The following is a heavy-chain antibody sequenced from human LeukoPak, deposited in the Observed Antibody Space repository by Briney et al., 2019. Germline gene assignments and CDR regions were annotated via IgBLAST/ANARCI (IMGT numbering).Heavy chain of an antibody. D-gene: IGHD3-16*02. CDR3: ARDLAHDYVWGSYRLKPPFDY. V-gene: IGHV4-34*01. CDR1: GGSFSGYY. CDR2: INHSGST. J-gene: IGHJ4*02. Sequence: SETLSLTCAVYGGSFSGYYWSWIRQPPGKGLEWIGEINHSGSTNYNPSLKSRVTISVDTSKNQFSLKLSSVTAADTAVYYCARDLAHDYVWGSYRLKPPFDYWGQGTLVTVSS.